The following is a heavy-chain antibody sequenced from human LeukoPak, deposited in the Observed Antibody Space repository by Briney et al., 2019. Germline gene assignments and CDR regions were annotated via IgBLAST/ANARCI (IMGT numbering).Heavy chain of an antibody. V-gene: IGHV4-4*02. CDR2: IYHSGST. CDR3: ARRRRYCSSTSCYDGTNYYYYYMDV. J-gene: IGHJ6*03. D-gene: IGHD2-2*01. Sequence: SETLSLTCAVSGGSISSSNWWSWVRQPPGKGLEWIGEIYHSGSTNYNPSLKSRVTISVDKSKNQFSLKLSSVTAADTAVYYCARRRRYCSSTSCYDGTNYYYYYMDVWGKGTTVTVSS. CDR1: GGSISSSNW.